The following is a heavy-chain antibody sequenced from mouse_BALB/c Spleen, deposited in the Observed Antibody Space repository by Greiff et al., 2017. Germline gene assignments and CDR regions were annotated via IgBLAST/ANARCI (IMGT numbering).Heavy chain of an antibody. J-gene: IGHJ2*01. Sequence: EVQLVESGPSLVKPSQTLSLTCSVTGDSITSGYWNWIRKFPGNKLEYMGYISYSGSTYYNPSLKSRISITRDTSKNQYYLQLNSVTTEDTATYYCARYYGSSLYYFDYWGQGTTLTVSS. CDR2: ISYSGST. CDR1: GDSITSGY. V-gene: IGHV3-8*02. CDR3: ARYYGSSLYYFDY. D-gene: IGHD1-1*01.